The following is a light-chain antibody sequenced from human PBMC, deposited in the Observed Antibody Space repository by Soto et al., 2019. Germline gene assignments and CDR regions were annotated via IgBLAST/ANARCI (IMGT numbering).Light chain of an antibody. CDR2: AAS. V-gene: IGKV1-39*01. Sequence: DIQMTQSPFSLSASVGDRVTITCRASQNINSDLNWYQQKPGKAPNLLIYAASSLQSGVPSRFSGSGSGTDFTLTISSLQPEDFATYYCQQTYNTPPEFTFGGGTKVEI. CDR3: QQTYNTPPEFT. J-gene: IGKJ4*01. CDR1: QNINSD.